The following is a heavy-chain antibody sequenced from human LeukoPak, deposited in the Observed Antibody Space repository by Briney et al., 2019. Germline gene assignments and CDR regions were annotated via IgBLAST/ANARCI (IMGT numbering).Heavy chain of an antibody. CDR3: ARSPIYCSGGSCYSGGNWFDP. Sequence: ASVKVSCKASGGTFSSYASSWVRQAPGQELEWMGGIIPIFGTANYAQKFQGRVTITADESTSTAYMELSSLRSEDTAVYYCARSPIYCSGGSCYSGGNWFDPWGQGTLVTVSS. CDR1: GGTFSSYA. CDR2: IIPIFGTA. D-gene: IGHD2-15*01. V-gene: IGHV1-69*13. J-gene: IGHJ5*02.